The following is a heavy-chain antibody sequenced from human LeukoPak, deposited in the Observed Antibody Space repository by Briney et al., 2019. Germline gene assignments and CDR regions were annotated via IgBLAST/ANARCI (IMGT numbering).Heavy chain of an antibody. D-gene: IGHD6-19*01. CDR2: INPNSGGT. CDR1: GYTFTGYY. CDR3: ARDRIDNSSGWFWGHYYYYYGMDV. Sequence: ASVKVSCKASGYTFTGYYMHWVRQAPGQGLEWMGWINPNSGGTNYAQKFQGRVTMTRDTSISTAYMELSRLRSDDTAVYYCARDRIDNSSGWFWGHYYYYYGMDVWGQGTTVTVPS. J-gene: IGHJ6*02. V-gene: IGHV1-2*02.